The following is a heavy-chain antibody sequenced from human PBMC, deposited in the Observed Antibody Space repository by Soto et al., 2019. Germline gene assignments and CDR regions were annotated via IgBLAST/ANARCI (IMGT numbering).Heavy chain of an antibody. D-gene: IGHD4-17*01. Sequence: QVQLQESGPRLVKPSETLSLTCTVSGGSISRYYWSWIRQSPGKGLEWIGYIYYSGSTNYNPSLKSRLTISVATSKNQFSLKLSSVTAADTAVYYCARRYGSSFDYWGQGTLVTVSS. J-gene: IGHJ4*02. V-gene: IGHV4-59*08. CDR1: GGSISRYY. CDR2: IYYSGST. CDR3: ARRYGSSFDY.